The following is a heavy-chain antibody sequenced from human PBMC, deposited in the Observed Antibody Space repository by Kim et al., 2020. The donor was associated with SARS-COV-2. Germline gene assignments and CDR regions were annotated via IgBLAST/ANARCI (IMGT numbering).Heavy chain of an antibody. J-gene: IGHJ6*02. D-gene: IGHD2-2*01. CDR3: ASGRGARRYQLLANSYYYYGMDV. V-gene: IGHV4-34*01. CDR2: INHSGST. Sequence: SETLSLTCAVYGGSFSGYYWSWIRQPPGKGLEWIGEINHSGSTNYNPSLKSRVTISVDTSKNQFSLKLSSVPAADTAVCYCASGRGARRYQLLANSYYYYGMDVWGQGTTVTVSS. CDR1: GGSFSGYY.